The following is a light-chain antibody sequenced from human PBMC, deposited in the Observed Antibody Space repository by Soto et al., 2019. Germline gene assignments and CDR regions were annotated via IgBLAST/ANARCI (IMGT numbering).Light chain of an antibody. Sequence: DIVLTQSPGTLSSSPGERATLSCRASQSVSSSYLAWYQQKPGQAPRLLMYLASSSATGIPDRFSGSGSGTAFPVTISGLEPEDFAVYYCQQYGSSPWTFGQGTKVEIK. V-gene: IGKV3-20*01. CDR1: QSVSSSY. CDR2: LAS. J-gene: IGKJ1*01. CDR3: QQYGSSPWT.